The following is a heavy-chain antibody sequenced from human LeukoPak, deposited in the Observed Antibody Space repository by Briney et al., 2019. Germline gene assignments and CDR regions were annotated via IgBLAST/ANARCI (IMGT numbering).Heavy chain of an antibody. J-gene: IGHJ3*01. CDR1: GYTFTSYY. CDR3: ARGSSRGPRDAFDF. D-gene: IGHD2-15*01. Sequence: AAVKVSCKASGYTFTSYYVHWGRQAPGQGLEWMGIISPSGASTSYAQKFQGRVTMTRDMSTSTVYMELSSLISEDTAVYYCARGSSRGPRDAFDFWGQGTMVTLSS. V-gene: IGHV1-46*01. CDR2: ISPSGAST.